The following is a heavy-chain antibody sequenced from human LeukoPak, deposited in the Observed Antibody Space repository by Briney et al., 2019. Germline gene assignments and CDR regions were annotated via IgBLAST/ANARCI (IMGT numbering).Heavy chain of an antibody. D-gene: IGHD3-10*01. J-gene: IGHJ5*02. Sequence: SETLSLTCAVSGGSISSGGYSWSWIRQPPGKGLEWIGYIYHSGSTYYNPSLKSRVTILVDRSKNQFSLKLSSVTAADTAVYYCARESITLNWFDPWGQGTLVTVSS. CDR1: GGSISSGGYS. CDR3: ARESITLNWFDP. CDR2: IYHSGST. V-gene: IGHV4-30-2*01.